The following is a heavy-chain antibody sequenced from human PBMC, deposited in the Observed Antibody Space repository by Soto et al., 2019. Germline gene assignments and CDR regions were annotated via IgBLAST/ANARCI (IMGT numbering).Heavy chain of an antibody. CDR3: ATAEVDY. CDR1: GFTFGDYW. CDR2: MTGDGRTT. Sequence: GGSLRLSCAASGFTFGDYWMHWVRQPPGKGPEWVSRMTGDGRTTQYADSVKGRFTASRDNAKGTLYLQMNSLRAEDTAVYYCATAEVDYWGPGTLVTVSS. V-gene: IGHV3-74*03. J-gene: IGHJ4*02.